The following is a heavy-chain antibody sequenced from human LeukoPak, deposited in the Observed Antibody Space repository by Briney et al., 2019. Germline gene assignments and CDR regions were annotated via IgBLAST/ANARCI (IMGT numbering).Heavy chain of an antibody. J-gene: IGHJ3*01. CDR1: GFTFSRYS. CDR2: ISSSSSTI. V-gene: IGHV3-48*04. D-gene: IGHD6-25*01. Sequence: GGSLRLSCAASGFTFSRYSMNWVRQAPGKGLEWVSDISSSSSTIYYADSVKGRFTISRDNAKNSLYLQMNSLRAEDTALYYCARLYSSGWVDAFDVWGEGAMVTVSS. CDR3: ARLYSSGWVDAFDV.